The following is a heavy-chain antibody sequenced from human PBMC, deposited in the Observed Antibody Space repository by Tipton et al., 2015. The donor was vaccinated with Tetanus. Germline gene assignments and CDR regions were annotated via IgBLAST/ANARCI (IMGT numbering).Heavy chain of an antibody. D-gene: IGHD2-8*02. CDR2: ISSSGST. Sequence: TLSLTCSVSGGSLRSGDHYWSWIRQPPGKGLEWLAYISSSGSTNSNYSLKSRITMSRDTSKNQFSLKLASVTAADTAVYFCASVTAQRTELYFDHWGQGTLVTVSS. CDR1: GGSLRSGDHY. CDR3: ASVTAQRTELYFDH. V-gene: IGHV4-61*08. J-gene: IGHJ4*02.